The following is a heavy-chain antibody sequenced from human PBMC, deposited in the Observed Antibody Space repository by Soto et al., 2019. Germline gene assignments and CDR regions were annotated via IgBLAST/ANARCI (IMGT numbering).Heavy chain of an antibody. D-gene: IGHD1-26*01. CDR3: ARDGLLGREMATTGY. Sequence: ASVKVSCKASGGTFSSYTISWVRRAPGQGLEWMGRIIPILGIANYAQKFQGRVTITADKSTSTAYMELSSLRSEDTAVYYCARDGLLGREMATTGYWGQGTLVTLSS. V-gene: IGHV1-69*04. CDR1: GGTFSSYT. J-gene: IGHJ4*02. CDR2: IIPILGIA.